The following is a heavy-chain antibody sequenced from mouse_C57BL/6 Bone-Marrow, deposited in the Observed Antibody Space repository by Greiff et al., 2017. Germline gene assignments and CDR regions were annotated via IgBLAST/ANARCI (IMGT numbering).Heavy chain of an antibody. Sequence: QVQLQQPGAELVMPGASVKLSCKASGYTFTSYWMHWVKQRPGQGLEWIGEIDPSDSYTNYNQKFKGKSTLTVDKSSSTAYMQLSSLTSEDSAVYYCAREELGFLRFAYWGQGNLVTVSA. J-gene: IGHJ3*01. CDR1: GYTFTSYW. CDR3: AREELGFLRFAY. CDR2: IDPSDSYT. V-gene: IGHV1-69*01.